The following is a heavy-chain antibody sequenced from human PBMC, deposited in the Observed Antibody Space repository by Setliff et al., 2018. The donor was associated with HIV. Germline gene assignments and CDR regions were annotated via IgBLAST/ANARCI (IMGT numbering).Heavy chain of an antibody. D-gene: IGHD3-22*01. CDR1: GDSISSDF. Sequence: SETLSLTCSVSGDSISSDFYIWIRQPPGKGLGWIGEINHSGSTAYNPSLKSRVTRTVHTSKNQFSLKLSSVTAADAAVYYCASRVYYYDSSGYLREEGFDPWGQGTLVTVSS. CDR2: INHSGST. V-gene: IGHV4-34*01. CDR3: ASRVYYYDSSGYLREEGFDP. J-gene: IGHJ5*02.